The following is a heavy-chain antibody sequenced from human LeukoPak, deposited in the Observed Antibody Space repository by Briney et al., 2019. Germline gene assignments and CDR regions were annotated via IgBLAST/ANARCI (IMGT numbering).Heavy chain of an antibody. CDR2: INHSGST. CDR1: GGSFSGYH. J-gene: IGHJ4*02. CDR3: AVGYYFDY. D-gene: IGHD1-26*01. V-gene: IGHV4-34*01. Sequence: PSETLSLTCAVYGGSFSGYHWSWIRQPPGKGLEWIGEINHSGSTNYNPSLKGRVTISVDTSKNQFSLKLSSVTAADTAVYYCAVGYYFDYWGQGTLVTVSS.